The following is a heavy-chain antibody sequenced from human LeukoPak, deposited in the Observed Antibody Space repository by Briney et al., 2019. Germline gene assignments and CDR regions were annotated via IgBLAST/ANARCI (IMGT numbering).Heavy chain of an antibody. CDR2: MNPNSGNT. D-gene: IGHD6-13*01. CDR3: AREQTQQLDAFDY. Sequence: GASVKVSCKASGYTYTSYDINWVRRATGQGLEWMGWMNPNSGNTGYAQKFQGRVTMTRNTSISTAYMELSSLRSEDTAVYYCAREQTQQLDAFDYWGQGTLVTVSS. V-gene: IGHV1-8*01. CDR1: GYTYTSYD. J-gene: IGHJ4*02.